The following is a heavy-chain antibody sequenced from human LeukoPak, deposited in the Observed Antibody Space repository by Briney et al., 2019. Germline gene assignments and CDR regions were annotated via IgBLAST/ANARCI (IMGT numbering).Heavy chain of an antibody. CDR1: GDSISSGDYC. CDR3: ASNTGTVFDY. V-gene: IGHV4-61*10. CDR2: VYYSGST. D-gene: IGHD7-27*01. J-gene: IGHJ4*02. Sequence: SETLSLTCTVSGDSISSGDYCWSWIRQRAWKGLEWIGYVYYSGSTEYNPSLRSRVTISLEMSKHQFSLNLTAVTAADTAVYYCASNTGTVFDYWGQGALVTVSS.